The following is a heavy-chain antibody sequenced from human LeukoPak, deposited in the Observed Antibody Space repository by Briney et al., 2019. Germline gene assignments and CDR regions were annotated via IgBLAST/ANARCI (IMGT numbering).Heavy chain of an antibody. V-gene: IGHV1-24*01. J-gene: IGHJ5*02. Sequence: ASVKVSCKVSGYTLTELSMHWVRQAPGKGLEWMGGFDPEDSETIYAQKFQGRVTMTEDTSTDTAYMEPSSLRSEDTAVYYCATYGSGTRGNWFDPWGQGTLVTVSS. D-gene: IGHD3-10*01. CDR3: ATYGSGTRGNWFDP. CDR1: GYTLTELS. CDR2: FDPEDSET.